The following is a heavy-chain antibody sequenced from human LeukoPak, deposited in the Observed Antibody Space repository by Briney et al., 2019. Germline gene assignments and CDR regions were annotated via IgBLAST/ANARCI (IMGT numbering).Heavy chain of an antibody. D-gene: IGHD1-26*01. CDR3: ARQGIVGATRRFDY. CDR2: IYYSGST. J-gene: IGHJ4*02. CDR1: GGSISSYY. Sequence: PSETLSLTCTVSGGSISSYYWSWIRQPPGKGLEWIGYIYYSGSTNYNPSLKSRVTISVDTSKNQFSLKLSSVTAADTAVYYCARQGIVGATRRFDYWGQGTLVTVSS. V-gene: IGHV4-59*08.